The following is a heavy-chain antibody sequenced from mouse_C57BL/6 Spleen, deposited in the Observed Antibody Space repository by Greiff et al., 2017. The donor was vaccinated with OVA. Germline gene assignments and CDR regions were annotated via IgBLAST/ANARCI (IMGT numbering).Heavy chain of an antibody. CDR1: GFSLSTSGMG. J-gene: IGHJ4*01. CDR2: IYWDDDK. D-gene: IGHD2-4*01. Sequence: QVTLKESGPGILQSSQTLSLTCSFSGFSLSTSGMGVSWIRQPSGKGLEWLAHIYWDDDKRYNPSLKSRLTISKDTSRNQVFLKITSVDTADTATYYCARRGIYYDYDGDFYYAMDYWGQGTSVTVSS. V-gene: IGHV8-12*01. CDR3: ARRGIYYDYDGDFYYAMDY.